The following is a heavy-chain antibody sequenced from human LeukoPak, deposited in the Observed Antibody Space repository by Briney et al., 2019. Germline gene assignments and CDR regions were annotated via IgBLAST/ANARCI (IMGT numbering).Heavy chain of an antibody. J-gene: IGHJ4*02. CDR1: GGSISSSNW. Sequence: SGTLSLTCAVSGGSISSSNWWSWVRQPPGKGLEWIGAIYHSGSTNYNPSLKSRVTVSVDTSKNQFSLKLSSVTAADTAVYYCARAKGYYDSSGYSLDYWGQGTLVTVSS. V-gene: IGHV4-4*02. CDR3: ARAKGYYDSSGYSLDY. D-gene: IGHD3-22*01. CDR2: IYHSGST.